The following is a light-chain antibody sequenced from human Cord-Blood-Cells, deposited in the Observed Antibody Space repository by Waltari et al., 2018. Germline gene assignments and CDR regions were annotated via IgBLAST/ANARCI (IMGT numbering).Light chain of an antibody. CDR3: CSYAGSSTVV. CDR1: SRDVGSYNI. CDR2: EGS. V-gene: IGLV2-23*01. Sequence: QYALTQPASVSGSPGPSITISCTGTSRDVGSYNIVSWYQPHPGKAPKLMIYEGSKLPSGVSNRFSGSKSGNTASLTISGLQAEDEADYYCCSYAGSSTVVFGGGTKLTVL. J-gene: IGLJ2*01.